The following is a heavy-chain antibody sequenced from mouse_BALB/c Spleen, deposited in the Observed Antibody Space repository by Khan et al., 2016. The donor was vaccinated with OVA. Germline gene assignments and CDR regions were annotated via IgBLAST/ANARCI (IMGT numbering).Heavy chain of an antibody. Sequence: VQLKESGGGLVQPGGSLKVSCAASGFDFSRYWMSWVRQAPGKGLEWIGEINPDSSTINYTPSLKGKFIISRDNAKNTLYLQMSIVRSEDTDLYYCVREDGYDGPRFAYWGQGTLVTVSA. CDR2: INPDSSTI. CDR3: VREDGYDGPRFAY. D-gene: IGHD2-2*01. CDR1: GFDFSRYW. J-gene: IGHJ3*01. V-gene: IGHV4-1*02.